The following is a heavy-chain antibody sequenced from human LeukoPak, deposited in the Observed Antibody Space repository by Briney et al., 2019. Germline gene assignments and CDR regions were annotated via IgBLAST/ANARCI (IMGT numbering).Heavy chain of an antibody. J-gene: IGHJ4*02. CDR2: VRNKPNGYTT. V-gene: IGHV3-72*01. CDR3: TRVRHGDYFDY. Sequence: GGSLRLSCAASGFSISDHYMDWVRQAPGKGLEWVGRVRNKPNGYTTDYGTSVEGRFTISRDDSKNSLYLQMNSLTSEDTAVYYCTRVRHGDYFDYWGQGTLVSVSS. D-gene: IGHD4-17*01. CDR1: GFSISDHY.